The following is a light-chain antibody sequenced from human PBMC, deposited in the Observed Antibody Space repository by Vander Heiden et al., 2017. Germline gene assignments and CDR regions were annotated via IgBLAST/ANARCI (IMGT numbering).Light chain of an antibody. Sequence: DIVMTQSPDPLAVSLGERATINCKSSQSVLSSSNNKNYLAWYQQKPGQPPKRLIYWASTRESGVPDRFSGSGSGTDFTLTISSLQAEDVAVYYCQQYYSRFRRFGQGTKVEFK. CDR2: WAS. CDR3: QQYYSRFRR. V-gene: IGKV4-1*01. CDR1: QSVLSSSNNKNY. J-gene: IGKJ1*01.